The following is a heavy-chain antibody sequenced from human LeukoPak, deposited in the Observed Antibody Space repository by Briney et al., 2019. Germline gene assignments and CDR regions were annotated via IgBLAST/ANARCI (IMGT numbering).Heavy chain of an antibody. CDR2: ISYDGSNK. CDR3: ARAERGGSYKNPGDY. V-gene: IGHV3-30*03. D-gene: IGHD1-26*01. J-gene: IGHJ4*02. CDR1: GFTFSDYN. Sequence: PGGSLRLSCAASGFTFSDYNMNWVRQAPGKGLEWVAVISYDGSNKYYADSVKGRLTISRDNSKNTLYLQMNSLRAEDTAVYYCARAERGGSYKNPGDYWGQGTLVTVSS.